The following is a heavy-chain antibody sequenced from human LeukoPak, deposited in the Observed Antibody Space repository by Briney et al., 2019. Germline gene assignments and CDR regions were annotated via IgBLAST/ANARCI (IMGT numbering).Heavy chain of an antibody. J-gene: IGHJ1*01. CDR1: GFTFSTYS. CDR3: AKAPLEIVVVISFQH. CDR2: ISGDTTTI. Sequence: PGGSLRLSCAASGFTFSTYSMTWVRQAPGKGLEWISFISGDTTTIYHADSVKGRFTVSRDNAKNSLFLQMNSLRAEDTAVYYCAKAPLEIVVVISFQHWGQGTLVTVSS. D-gene: IGHD2-21*01. V-gene: IGHV3-48*01.